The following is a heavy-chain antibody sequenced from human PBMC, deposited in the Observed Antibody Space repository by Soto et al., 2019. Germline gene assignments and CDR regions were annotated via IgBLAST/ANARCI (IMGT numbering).Heavy chain of an antibody. CDR1: GGSISSYY. CDR2: IYYSGST. J-gene: IGHJ4*02. D-gene: IGHD6-25*01. V-gene: IGHV4-59*08. CDR3: ARSGYSSVDY. Sequence: PSETLSLTCTVSGGSISSYYWSWIRQPPGKGLEWIGYIYYSGSTNYNPSLKGRVTISVDTSKNQFSLKLSSVTAADTAVYYCARSGYSSVDYWGQGTLVTVSS.